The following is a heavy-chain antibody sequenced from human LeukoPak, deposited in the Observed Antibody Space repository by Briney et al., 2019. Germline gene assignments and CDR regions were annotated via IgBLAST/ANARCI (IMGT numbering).Heavy chain of an antibody. CDR1: GFTFSSYG. J-gene: IGHJ4*02. V-gene: IGHV3-23*01. D-gene: IGHD6-19*01. Sequence: GGSLRLSCAASGFTFSSYGMDWVRQAPGKGLEWVSVISVGGGTSYADSVKGRFTISRDNSKNTLYLQMNSLRAEDTAVYYCATETMAGTVDYWGQGTLVTVSS. CDR2: ISVGGGT. CDR3: ATETMAGTVDY.